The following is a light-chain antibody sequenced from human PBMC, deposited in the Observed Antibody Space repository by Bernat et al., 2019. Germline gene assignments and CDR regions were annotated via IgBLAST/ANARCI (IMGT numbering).Light chain of an antibody. CDR3: SSYAGSNNYV. CDR2: EVS. Sequence: QSALTQPPSASGSPGQSVTISCTGTSSDVGGYNYVSLYQQHPDKAPKLIISEVSKRPSGVPDRFSGSKSGNTASLTVSGLQAEDEADYYCSSYAGSNNYVFGTGTKVTVL. CDR1: SSDVGGYNY. J-gene: IGLJ1*01. V-gene: IGLV2-8*01.